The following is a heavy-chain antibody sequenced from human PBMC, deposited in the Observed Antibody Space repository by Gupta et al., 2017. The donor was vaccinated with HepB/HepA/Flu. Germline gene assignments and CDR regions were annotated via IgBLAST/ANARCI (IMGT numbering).Heavy chain of an antibody. CDR2: INPNSGGT. CDR3: ARDRRGAYGPISYNWFDP. Sequence: QVQLVQSGAEVKKPGASVKVSCKASGYTFTGYYMHWVRQAPGQGLEWMGWINPNSGGTNYAQKFQGRVTMTRDTSISTAYMELSRLRSDDTAVYYCARDRRGAYGPISYNWFDPWGQGTLVTVSS. V-gene: IGHV1-2*02. D-gene: IGHD3-10*01. CDR1: GYTFTGYY. J-gene: IGHJ5*02.